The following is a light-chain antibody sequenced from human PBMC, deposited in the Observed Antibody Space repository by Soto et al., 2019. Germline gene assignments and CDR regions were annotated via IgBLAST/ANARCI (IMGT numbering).Light chain of an antibody. V-gene: IGKV3-11*01. CDR1: QSVSSY. CDR3: QKRSNWPPYT. J-gene: IGKJ2*01. CDR2: DAS. Sequence: EIVLTQSPATLSLSPGERATLSCRASQSVSSYLAWYQQKPGQAPRLLIYDASNRATGIPARFSGSGSGTDFTLNISSLEPEDFAVYYCQKRSNWPPYTFGQGTKLEIK.